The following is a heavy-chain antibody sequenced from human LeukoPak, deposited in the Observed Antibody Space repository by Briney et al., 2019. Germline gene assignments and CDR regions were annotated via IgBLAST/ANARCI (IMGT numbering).Heavy chain of an antibody. CDR3: AKDKISLAAAAFYYFDY. CDR2: ISGSGGST. J-gene: IGHJ4*02. D-gene: IGHD6-13*01. V-gene: IGHV3-23*01. CDR1: GFTLRFSNDA. Sequence: GGSLRLSCAASGFTLRFSNDAMSWVRQAPGKGLELVSAISGSGGSTYYADSLKGRFSISRDNSKNTLYLQMNSLRAEDTAVYYCAKDKISLAAAAFYYFDYWGQGTLVTVSS.